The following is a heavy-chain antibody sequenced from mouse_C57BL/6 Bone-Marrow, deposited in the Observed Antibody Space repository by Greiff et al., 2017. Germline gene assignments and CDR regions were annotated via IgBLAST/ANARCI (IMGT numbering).Heavy chain of an antibody. D-gene: IGHD1-1*01. V-gene: IGHV5-12*01. Sequence: EVQLVESGGGLVQPGGSLTLSCAASGFTFSDYYMYWVRQTPEKRLEWVAYISNGGGSTYYPDTVKGRFTISRYNAKNTLYLQMSRLKSEDTAMYYCARQHYGSSPYAMDYWGQGTSVTVSS. CDR1: GFTFSDYY. CDR2: ISNGGGST. CDR3: ARQHYGSSPYAMDY. J-gene: IGHJ4*01.